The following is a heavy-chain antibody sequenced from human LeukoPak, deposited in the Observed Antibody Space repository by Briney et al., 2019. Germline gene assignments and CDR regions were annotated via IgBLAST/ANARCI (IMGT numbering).Heavy chain of an antibody. J-gene: IGHJ4*02. V-gene: IGHV4-59*03. CDR2: SYYKVSP. Sequence: SDTLSLTCSVSGGSISNHYWSWIRQSPEKRLEWIGYSYYKVSPNYNPSLRSRVTISVDTSKNQFSLKLSSVTAADTAVYFWVGGKYSSSYFDYWGQGTLVTVSS. CDR3: VGGKYSSSYFDY. CDR1: GGSISNHY. D-gene: IGHD6-6*01.